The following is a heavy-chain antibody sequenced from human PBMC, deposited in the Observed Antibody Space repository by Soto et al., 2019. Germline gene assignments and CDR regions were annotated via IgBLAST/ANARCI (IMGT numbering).Heavy chain of an antibody. Sequence: SVKVSCKASGGTFNTHTISWVRQAPGQGLEWMGGIIPIFGTTNYAQNFQGRVTITADESTSTAYMELSSLISEDTAVYYCARVSLRGHLLGSFDYWGQGTLVTVSS. CDR1: GGTFNTHT. CDR2: IIPIFGTT. J-gene: IGHJ4*02. CDR3: ARVSLRGHLLGSFDY. D-gene: IGHD3-10*01. V-gene: IGHV1-69*13.